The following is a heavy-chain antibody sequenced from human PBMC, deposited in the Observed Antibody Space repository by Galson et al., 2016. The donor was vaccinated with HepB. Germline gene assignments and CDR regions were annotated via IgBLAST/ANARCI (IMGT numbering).Heavy chain of an antibody. J-gene: IGHJ4*02. D-gene: IGHD4-17*01. V-gene: IGHV3-7*03. CDR3: ARLYGDVTLFDY. CDR2: IKPDGSGK. CDR1: GFAFSYNC. Sequence: ALRLSCAASGFAFSYNCMGWVRQSPGKGLEWVGNIKPDGSGKYYADSVMGRFTISRDNARNSLYLQMSSLRVDDTAVYYCARLYGDVTLFDYWGQGTLVTVSS.